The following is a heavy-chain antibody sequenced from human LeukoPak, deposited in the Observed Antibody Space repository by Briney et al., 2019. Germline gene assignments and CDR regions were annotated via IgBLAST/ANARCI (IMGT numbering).Heavy chain of an antibody. Sequence: PSETLSLTCTVSNGSINGFFWSWIRQLPGKGLEWIGFIYYSGNTNYNPSLKTRVKMSVDSSKNQFSLKLSSVTAADTAVYYCARQEEFCTNGACSRGALDYWGQGALVTVSS. V-gene: IGHV4-59*01. CDR1: NGSINGFF. D-gene: IGHD2-8*01. CDR3: ARQEEFCTNGACSRGALDY. CDR2: IYYSGNT. J-gene: IGHJ4*02.